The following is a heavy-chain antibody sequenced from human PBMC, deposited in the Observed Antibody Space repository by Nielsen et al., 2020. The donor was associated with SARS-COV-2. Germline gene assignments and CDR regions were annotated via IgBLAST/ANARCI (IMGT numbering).Heavy chain of an antibody. J-gene: IGHJ6*02. D-gene: IGHD3-10*01. CDR3: ARDQEGYYGSGSYEGDDYYYDYVMDG. CDR1: GFTFSSYG. CDR2: IWYDGSNK. V-gene: IGHV3-33*01. Sequence: GESLKISCAASGFTFSSYGMHWVRQAPGKGLEWVAVIWYDGSNKYYADSVKGRFTISRDNSKNTLYLQMNSLRAEDTAVYYCARDQEGYYGSGSYEGDDYYYDYVMDGWGQATTVTVSS.